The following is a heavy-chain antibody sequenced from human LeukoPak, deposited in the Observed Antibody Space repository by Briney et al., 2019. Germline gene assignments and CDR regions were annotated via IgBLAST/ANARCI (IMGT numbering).Heavy chain of an antibody. CDR2: INPNSGGT. V-gene: IGHV1-2*02. Sequence: ASVKVSCKTSGYTFTGYYMHWVRQAPGQGLVWMGWINPNSGGTNYAQRFQGRVTMTRDTSMSTAYMELSSLRSEDTAVYYCARTQKRDYYDSSGYIVAFDIWGQGTMVTVSS. D-gene: IGHD3-22*01. CDR1: GYTFTGYY. CDR3: ARTQKRDYYDSSGYIVAFDI. J-gene: IGHJ3*02.